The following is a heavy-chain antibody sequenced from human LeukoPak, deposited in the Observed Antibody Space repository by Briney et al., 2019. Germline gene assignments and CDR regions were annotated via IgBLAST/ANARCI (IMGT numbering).Heavy chain of an antibody. CDR3: ARGLVPAANDYYYMDV. CDR1: GFTFSSYW. V-gene: IGHV3-7*01. D-gene: IGHD2-2*01. J-gene: IGHJ6*03. CDR2: IKQDGSEK. Sequence: GGSLRLSCAASGFTFSSYWMSVVRQAPGKGLEWVANIKQDGSEKYYVDSVKGRFTISGDNAKNSLYLQMNSLRAEDTAVYYCARGLVPAANDYYYMDVWGKGTTVTVSS.